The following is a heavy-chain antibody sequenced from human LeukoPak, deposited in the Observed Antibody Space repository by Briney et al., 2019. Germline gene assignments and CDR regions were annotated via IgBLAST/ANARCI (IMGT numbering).Heavy chain of an antibody. J-gene: IGHJ3*02. CDR1: GFTFSTFA. D-gene: IGHD6-13*01. CDR3: AKDMEQQFSRDAFDI. V-gene: IGHV3-23*01. Sequence: PGGSLRLSCEASGFTFSTFAMIWVRERPGKGVEWVSSIFPSGGEIHYADSVRGRFTIFRDNSKNTLYLQMNSLRAEDTAVYYCAKDMEQQFSRDAFDIWGQGTIVTVSS. CDR2: IFPSGGEI.